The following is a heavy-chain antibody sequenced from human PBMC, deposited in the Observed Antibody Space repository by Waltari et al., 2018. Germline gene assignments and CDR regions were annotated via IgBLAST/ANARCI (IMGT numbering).Heavy chain of an antibody. CDR3: ARRGDDFWSGYLDY. CDR1: GGSISSGSYY. D-gene: IGHD3-3*01. J-gene: IGHJ4*02. Sequence: QVQLQESGPGLVKPSQTLSLTCTVSGGSISSGSYYWSWIRQPAGKGLEWIGRIYTSGSTNYNPSLKSRVTISVDTSKNQFSLNLRSVTAEDTGLYYCARRGDDFWSGYLDYWGQGILVIVSS. CDR2: IYTSGST. V-gene: IGHV4-61*02.